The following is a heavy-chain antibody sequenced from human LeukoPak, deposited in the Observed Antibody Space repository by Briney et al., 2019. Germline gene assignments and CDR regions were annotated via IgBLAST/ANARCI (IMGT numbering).Heavy chain of an antibody. J-gene: IGHJ6*03. CDR2: LSGSGGTT. CDR1: GFTFSSHA. V-gene: IGHV3-23*01. D-gene: IGHD4-17*01. CDR3: AKGGSTSRVTTSRVVFGYYYYLDV. Sequence: GGSLRLSXAASGFTFSSHAMSWVRQAPGKGLEWVPILSGSGGTTYHADSVKGRFSISRDNSKNTLYLQLNSLRAEDTAVYYCAKGGSTSRVTTSRVVFGYYYYLDVWGKGTPVTVSS.